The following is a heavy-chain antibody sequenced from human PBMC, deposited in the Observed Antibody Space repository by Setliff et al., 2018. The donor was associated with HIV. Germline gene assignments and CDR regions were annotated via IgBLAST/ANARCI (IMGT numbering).Heavy chain of an antibody. J-gene: IGHJ3*02. CDR1: GGSMASYQ. V-gene: IGHV4-59*01. D-gene: IGHD3-10*01. CDR3: ARGGDAFDI. CDR2: IHYSGIT. Sequence: PSETLSLTCNVSGGSMASYQWGWIRQPPGKGLEWIGNIHYSGITSYNPSLEGRVTISVDTSKSQFSLKLTSVTPADTAVYYCARGGDAFDIWGQGTMVTVSS.